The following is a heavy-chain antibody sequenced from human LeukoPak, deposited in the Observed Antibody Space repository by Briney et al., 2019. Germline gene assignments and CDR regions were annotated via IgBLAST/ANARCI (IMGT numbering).Heavy chain of an antibody. CDR2: IYTGGLT. CDR1: GFTVSSNH. Sequence: GGSLRLSCAASGFTVSSNHMTWVRQAPGKGLEWVSEIYTGGLTFYADSVTGRFTISRDNSKNTVYLQMNSLGVEDTARYYCARDNAPAGGGLDYWGQGTLVTVSS. V-gene: IGHV3-53*01. CDR3: ARDNAPAGGGLDY. J-gene: IGHJ4*02. D-gene: IGHD2-2*01.